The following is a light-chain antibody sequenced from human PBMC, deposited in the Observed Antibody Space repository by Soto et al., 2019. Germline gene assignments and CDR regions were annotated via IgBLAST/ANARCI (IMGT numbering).Light chain of an antibody. CDR3: QQYNERPPWT. CDR1: LTMNNN. J-gene: IGKJ1*01. Sequence: EIVMTQSPATLSVSPGESVTLSCRASLTMNNNIAWYQPKPGQAPRLLIFGASSRATGVPGRFSGSGFGTEFTLSISSLQSEDFAVYYCQQYNERPPWTFGQGTTVEMK. CDR2: GAS. V-gene: IGKV3-15*01.